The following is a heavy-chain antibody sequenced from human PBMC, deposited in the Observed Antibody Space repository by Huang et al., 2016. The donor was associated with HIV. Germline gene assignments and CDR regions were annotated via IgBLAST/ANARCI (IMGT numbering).Heavy chain of an antibody. V-gene: IGHV4-59*11. CDR3: ARATSYFYDSDGYYFDY. Sequence: QVQLRESGPGLVKPSETLSLLCIVSGGSISSHHWSWMRQSPGKGLEWIGHIYYSGRTNYNPSLERRLTISLDTSKNEFSLKLSSVTAADTAIYYCARATSYFYDSDGYYFDYWGQGTLVTVSS. J-gene: IGHJ4*02. D-gene: IGHD3-9*01. CDR2: IYYSGRT. CDR1: GGSISSHH.